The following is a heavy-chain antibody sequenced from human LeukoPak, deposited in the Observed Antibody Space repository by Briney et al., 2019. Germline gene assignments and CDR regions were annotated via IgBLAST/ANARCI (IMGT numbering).Heavy chain of an antibody. Sequence: SETLSLTCSVSGDSIINYYWSWIRQPPGKGLEWIRYIYYTGSTNYNPSLKSRVTISVDTSKNQLSLKLSSVTAADTAVYYCARDKGPGGYFNYWGHGTLVTVSS. V-gene: IGHV4-59*01. CDR1: GDSIINYY. CDR2: IYYTGST. D-gene: IGHD1-14*01. CDR3: ARDKGPGGYFNY. J-gene: IGHJ4*01.